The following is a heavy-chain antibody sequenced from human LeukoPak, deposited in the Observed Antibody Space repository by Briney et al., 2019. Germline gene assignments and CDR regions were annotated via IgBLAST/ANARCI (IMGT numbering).Heavy chain of an antibody. CDR1: GYTFRTYG. J-gene: IGHJ4*02. V-gene: IGHV1-2*02. CDR3: AREDSSGYDY. CDR2: INPNSGGT. Sequence: SSVTVSCKASGYTFRTYGITWVRQAPGQGLEWMGWINPNSGGTNYAQNFQGRVTMTRDTSISTAYMEVSRLRSDDTAVYYCAREDSSGYDYWGQGTLVTVS. D-gene: IGHD3-22*01.